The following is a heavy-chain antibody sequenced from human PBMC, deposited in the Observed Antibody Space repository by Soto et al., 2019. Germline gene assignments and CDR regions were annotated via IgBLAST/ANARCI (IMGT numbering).Heavy chain of an antibody. J-gene: IGHJ3*02. D-gene: IGHD2-2*01. Sequence: ASVKVSCKASGYTFTSYGISWVRQAPGQGLEWMGWISAYNGNTNYAQKLQGRVTMTTDTSTSTAYMELRSLRSDDTAVYYCARDRDVVVPAAMLGFMTDDAFDIWGQGTMVTVSS. CDR3: ARDRDVVVPAAMLGFMTDDAFDI. CDR1: GYTFTSYG. V-gene: IGHV1-18*01. CDR2: ISAYNGNT.